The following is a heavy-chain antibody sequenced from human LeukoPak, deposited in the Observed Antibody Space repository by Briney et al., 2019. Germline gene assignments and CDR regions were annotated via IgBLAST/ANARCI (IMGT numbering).Heavy chain of an antibody. CDR2: ISSNGGST. J-gene: IGHJ4*02. V-gene: IGHV3-64*01. D-gene: IGHD1-26*01. Sequence: GGSLRLSCAASGFTFSSYAMHWVRQAPGKGLEYVSAISSNGGSTYYANSVKGRFTISRDNSKNTLYLQMGSLRAEDTAVYYCAKQWELLYYFDYWGQGTLVTVSS. CDR3: AKQWELLYYFDY. CDR1: GFTFSSYA.